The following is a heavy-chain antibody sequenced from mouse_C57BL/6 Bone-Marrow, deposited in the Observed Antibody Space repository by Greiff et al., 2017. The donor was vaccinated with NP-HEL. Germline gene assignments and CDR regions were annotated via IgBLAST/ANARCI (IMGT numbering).Heavy chain of an antibody. CDR3: ASHWDGGFAY. D-gene: IGHD4-1*01. V-gene: IGHV5-12*01. CDR2: ISNGGGST. Sequence: EVKLVESGGGLVQPGGSLKLSCAASGFTFSDYYMYWVRQTPEKRLEWVAYISNGGGSTYYPDTVKGRFTISRDNAKNTLYLQMSRLKSEDTAMYYCASHWDGGFAYWGQGTLVTVSA. CDR1: GFTFSDYY. J-gene: IGHJ3*01.